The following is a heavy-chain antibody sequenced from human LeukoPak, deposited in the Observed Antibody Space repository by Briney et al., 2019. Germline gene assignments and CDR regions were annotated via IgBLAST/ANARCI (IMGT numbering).Heavy chain of an antibody. D-gene: IGHD1-26*01. CDR2: ISSSSSYI. Sequence: GGSLRLSCAASGFTFSSYGMHWVRQAPGKGLEWVSSISSSSSYIYYADSVKGRFTISRDNAKNSLYLQMNSLRAEDTAVYYCASFPRYSGGDDYWGQGTLVTVSS. V-gene: IGHV3-21*01. CDR3: ASFPRYSGGDDY. J-gene: IGHJ4*02. CDR1: GFTFSSYG.